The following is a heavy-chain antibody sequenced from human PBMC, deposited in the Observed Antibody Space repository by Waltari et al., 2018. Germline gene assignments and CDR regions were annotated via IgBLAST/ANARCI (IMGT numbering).Heavy chain of an antibody. CDR1: GYTFSDSS. J-gene: IGHJ3*01. V-gene: IGHV5-10-1*03. Sequence: EVQLVQSGAEVKQPGASLMISCKGSGYTFSDSSITWVRQMPGGGLEWMGSVDPSDSSVKYSPSFQGHVTIAADKSINSAYLQWTALKASDTAMYYCARVRGPGAFDVWGRGTTVTVSS. D-gene: IGHD7-27*01. CDR3: ARVRGPGAFDV. CDR2: VDPSDSSV.